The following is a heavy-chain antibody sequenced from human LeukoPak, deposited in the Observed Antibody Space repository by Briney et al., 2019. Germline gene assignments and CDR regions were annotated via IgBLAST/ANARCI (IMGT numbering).Heavy chain of an antibody. CDR2: TNPNSGGT. Sequence: ASVKVSCKASGYTFTGYYMHWVRQAPGQGLEWMGWTNPNSGGTNYAQKFQGRVTMTRDTSISTAYMELSRLRSDDTAVYYCARDRARDNTAMVQNYWGQGTLVTVSS. D-gene: IGHD5-18*01. J-gene: IGHJ4*02. V-gene: IGHV1-2*02. CDR3: ARDRARDNTAMVQNY. CDR1: GYTFTGYY.